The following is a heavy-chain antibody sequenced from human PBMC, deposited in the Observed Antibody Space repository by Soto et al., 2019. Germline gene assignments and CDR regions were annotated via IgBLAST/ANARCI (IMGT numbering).Heavy chain of an antibody. J-gene: IGHJ4*02. V-gene: IGHV4-39*01. CDR2: IYYSGST. D-gene: IGHD4-17*01. Sequence: SETLSLTCTVSGGSISSSSYYWGWIRQPPGKGLEWIGGIYYSGSTYYNPSLKSRVTISVDTSKNQFSLKLSSVTAADTAVYYCARLIGGPYGDFDYWGQGTLVTVSS. CDR3: ARLIGGPYGDFDY. CDR1: GGSISSSSYY.